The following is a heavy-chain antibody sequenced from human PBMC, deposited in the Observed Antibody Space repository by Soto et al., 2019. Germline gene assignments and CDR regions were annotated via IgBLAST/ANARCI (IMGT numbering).Heavy chain of an antibody. Sequence: QPGGSLRLSCAASGFTFSSYGMHWVRQAPGKGLERVAIISYDGSNKNYADSVKGRVTISRDNSKNTLYLQMNSLRAEDTAVYYCAKPHYYDSSGHFFDYWGQGTLVTVSS. CDR3: AKPHYYDSSGHFFDY. CDR2: ISYDGSNK. J-gene: IGHJ4*02. CDR1: GFTFSSYG. V-gene: IGHV3-30*18. D-gene: IGHD3-22*01.